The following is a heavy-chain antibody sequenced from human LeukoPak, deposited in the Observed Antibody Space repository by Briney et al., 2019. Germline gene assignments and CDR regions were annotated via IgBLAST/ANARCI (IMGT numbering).Heavy chain of an antibody. Sequence: GGSLRLXCAASGFTFSSYSMNWVRQAPGKGLEWVSSISSSSSYIYYADSVKGRFTISRDNAKNSLYLQMNSLRAEDTAVYYCARDSYDFWSGLNWFDPWGQGTLVTVSS. CDR1: GFTFSSYS. J-gene: IGHJ5*02. CDR3: ARDSYDFWSGLNWFDP. CDR2: ISSSSSYI. V-gene: IGHV3-21*01. D-gene: IGHD3-3*01.